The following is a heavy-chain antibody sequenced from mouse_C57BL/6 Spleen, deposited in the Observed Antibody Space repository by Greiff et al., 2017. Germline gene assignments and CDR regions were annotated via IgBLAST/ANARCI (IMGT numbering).Heavy chain of an antibody. D-gene: IGHD1-1*01. J-gene: IGHJ3*01. CDR2: IYPGDGDT. V-gene: IGHV1-82*01. CDR1: GYAFSSSW. CDR3: ARWDYGSSWFAY. Sequence: QVQLKESGPELVKPGASVKISCKASGYAFSSSWMNWVKQRPGKGLEWIGRIYPGDGDTNYNGKFKGKATLTADKSSSTAYMQLSSLTSEDSAVYFCARWDYGSSWFAYWGQGTLVTVSA.